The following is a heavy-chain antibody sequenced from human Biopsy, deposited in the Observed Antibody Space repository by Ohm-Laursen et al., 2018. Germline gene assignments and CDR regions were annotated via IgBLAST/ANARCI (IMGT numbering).Heavy chain of an antibody. J-gene: IGHJ4*02. CDR3: ARDER. CDR2: INPDGSVK. D-gene: IGHD5-24*01. Sequence: SLRLSCPASGFMFSASWMSWVRQAPGKGLEWVANINPDGSVKYFADSVKGRYTISRDNAENSMYLQMSSLTVHDTAVYYCARDERWGQGTLVTVSS. V-gene: IGHV3-7*01. CDR1: GFMFSASW.